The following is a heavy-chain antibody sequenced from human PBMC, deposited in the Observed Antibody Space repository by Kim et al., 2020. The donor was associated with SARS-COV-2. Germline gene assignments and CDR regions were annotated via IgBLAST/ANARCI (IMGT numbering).Heavy chain of an antibody. D-gene: IGHD5-18*01. J-gene: IGHJ4*02. CDR2: IYYSGST. CDR1: GGSISSSSYY. Sequence: SETLSLTCTVSGGSISSSSYYWGWIRQPPGKGLEWIGSIYYSGSTYYNPSLKSRVTISVDTSKNQFSLKLSSVTAADTAVYYCARQIRGYSYEDWGQGTLVTVSS. V-gene: IGHV4-39*01. CDR3: ARQIRGYSYED.